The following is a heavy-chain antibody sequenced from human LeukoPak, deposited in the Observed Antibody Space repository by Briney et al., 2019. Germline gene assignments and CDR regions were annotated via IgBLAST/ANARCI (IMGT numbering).Heavy chain of an antibody. V-gene: IGHV3-30-3*01. J-gene: IGHJ6*02. D-gene: IGHD6-13*01. Sequence: PGESLRLSCAASGFTFSSYAMHWVRQAPGKGLEWVAVISYDGSNKYYADSVKGRFTISRDNSKNTLYLQMNSLRAEDTAVYYCARDQGSSWSPKGYYYYGMDVWGQGTTVTVSS. CDR2: ISYDGSNK. CDR1: GFTFSSYA. CDR3: ARDQGSSWSPKGYYYYGMDV.